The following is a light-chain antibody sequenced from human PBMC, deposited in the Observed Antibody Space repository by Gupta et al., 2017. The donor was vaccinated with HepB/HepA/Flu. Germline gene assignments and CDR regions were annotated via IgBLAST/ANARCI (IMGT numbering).Light chain of an antibody. CDR2: DVS. J-gene: IGLJ2*01. CDR1: SSDVGGYNY. V-gene: IGLV2-14*03. Sequence: QSALTQPASVSGSPGQSISISCTGTSSDVGGYNYVSWYQQHPGRAPKLMIYDVSNRPSGVSNRCSGSKSGTTASLTISGLQAEDEADYYCSSYTSSSTLLFGGGTKLTVL. CDR3: SSYTSSSTLL.